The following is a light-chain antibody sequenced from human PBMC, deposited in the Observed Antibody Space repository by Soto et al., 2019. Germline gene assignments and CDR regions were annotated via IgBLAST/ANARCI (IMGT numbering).Light chain of an antibody. J-gene: IGKJ2*01. CDR2: RAS. CDR1: HSISSSY. CDR3: QQYGSSPPYT. V-gene: IGKV3-20*01. Sequence: EIVLTQSPGTLRLSPRERATLSCRASHSISSSYLTWYQQRPGQPPRLLIYRASRRATGIPDRFSASGSGTDFTLTISRLEPEDFAVYYCQQYGSSPPYTFGQGTKLEIK.